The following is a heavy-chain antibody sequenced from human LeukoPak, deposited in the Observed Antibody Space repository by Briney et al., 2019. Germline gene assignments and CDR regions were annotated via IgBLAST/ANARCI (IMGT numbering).Heavy chain of an antibody. J-gene: IGHJ4*02. CDR1: GFTFSSYA. Sequence: GGSLRLSCAASGFTFSSYAMSWVRQAPGKGLEWVSVIYSGGSTFYADSVKGRFTISRDNSKNTLYLQMNSLRAEDTAVYYCAREWGSSWGQGTLVTVSS. CDR2: IYSGGST. D-gene: IGHD6-13*01. CDR3: AREWGSS. V-gene: IGHV3-53*01.